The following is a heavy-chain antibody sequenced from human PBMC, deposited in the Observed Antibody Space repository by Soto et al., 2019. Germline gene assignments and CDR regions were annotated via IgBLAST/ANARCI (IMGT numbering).Heavy chain of an antibody. D-gene: IGHD1-26*01. CDR3: ARGSLGPDY. Sequence: QVQLQESGPGLVKPSETLSLTCTVSSGSLSNYYLSWIRQPAGKGLEWLGRVFPTGNTNYNPSLKSRVTMSVDTSKNPFYLKLNSVTAADTAVYYCARGSLGPDYWGQGTLVTVSS. V-gene: IGHV4-4*07. CDR2: VFPTGNT. J-gene: IGHJ4*02. CDR1: SGSLSNYY.